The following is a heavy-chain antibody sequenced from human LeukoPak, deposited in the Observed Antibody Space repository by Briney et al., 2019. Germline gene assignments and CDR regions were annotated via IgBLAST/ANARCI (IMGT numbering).Heavy chain of an antibody. CDR3: ARGSSSWYYYYGMDV. J-gene: IGHJ6*02. CDR2: IFYSGST. CDR1: GDSIISGGYY. V-gene: IGHV4-31*03. Sequence: PSETLSLTCTVSGDSIISGGYYWSWIRQLPGKGLDWIGYIFYSGSTYYNPSLKSRVSISIDTSKNQFSLKLSSVTAADTAVYYCARGSSSWYYYYGMDVWGQGTTVTVSS. D-gene: IGHD6-13*01.